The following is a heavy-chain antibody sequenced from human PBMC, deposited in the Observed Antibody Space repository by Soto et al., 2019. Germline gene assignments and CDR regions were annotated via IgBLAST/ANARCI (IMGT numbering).Heavy chain of an antibody. CDR2: IDFRGDK. V-gene: IGHV4-30-4*08. CDR1: RASSSNPTDEDS. J-gene: IGHJ4*02. Sequence: QVQLRESGPGLVRPSATLSLTCTASRASSSNPTDEDSWTWIRQPPGKCLEWIGSIDFRGDKNYGPSVAVRLVLSLDTAKNQFSLSLSSVTDEDTAVYDCARGMFYLATWGQGYLVTVSS. D-gene: IGHD3-10*02. CDR3: ARGMFYLAT.